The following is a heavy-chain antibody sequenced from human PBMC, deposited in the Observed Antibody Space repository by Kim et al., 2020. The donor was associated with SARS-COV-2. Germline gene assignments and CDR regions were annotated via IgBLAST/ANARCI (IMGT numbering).Heavy chain of an antibody. D-gene: IGHD1-26*01. CDR1: GGSISSYY. J-gene: IGHJ5*02. CDR2: IYYSGNT. CDR3: ARGEVVVGHWFDP. Sequence: SETLSLTCTVSGGSISSYYWTWIRQPPGKGLEWIGYIYYSGNTNYNPSLKSRVTISRDMSKNQFSLKLSSVTAADTAVYYCARGEVVVGHWFDPWGQGT. V-gene: IGHV4-59*01.